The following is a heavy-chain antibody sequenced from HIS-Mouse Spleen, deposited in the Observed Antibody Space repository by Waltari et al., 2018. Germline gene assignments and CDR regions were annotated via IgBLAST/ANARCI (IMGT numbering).Heavy chain of an antibody. Sequence: QLQLQESGPGLVKPSETLSLTCTVSGGSISSSSYYWGWIRQPPGKGLEGIGSIYYSVSTYYNPSLKSRGTISVDTSKNQFSLKLSSVTAADTAVYYCAREIPYSSSWYDWYFDLWGRGTLVTVSA. D-gene: IGHD6-13*01. CDR1: GGSISSSSYY. CDR2: IYYSVST. V-gene: IGHV4-39*07. J-gene: IGHJ2*01. CDR3: AREIPYSSSWYDWYFDL.